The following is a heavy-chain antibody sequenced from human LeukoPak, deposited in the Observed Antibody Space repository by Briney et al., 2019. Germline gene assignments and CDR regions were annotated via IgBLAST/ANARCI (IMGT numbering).Heavy chain of an antibody. J-gene: IGHJ4*02. D-gene: IGHD5-12*01. CDR1: GGSVSSFY. CDR3: AREGGYWRFDY. Sequence: SETLSLTCTVSGGSVSSFYWSWIRQPAGKGLGWIGRIYTSGITNYNPSLKSRVTMSVDTSKNQLSLKLTSVTAADTAVYYCAREGGYWRFDYWGQGTRVTVSS. V-gene: IGHV4-4*07. CDR2: IYTSGIT.